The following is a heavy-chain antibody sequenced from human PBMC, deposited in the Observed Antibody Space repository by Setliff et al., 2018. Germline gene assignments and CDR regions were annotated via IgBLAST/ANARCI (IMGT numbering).Heavy chain of an antibody. D-gene: IGHD3-10*01. V-gene: IGHV1-2*02. CDR2: INPNSGGT. Sequence: GASVKVSCKASGYTFTGYYMHWVRQAPGQGLEWMGWINPNSGGTNYAQKFQGRVTMTRDTSISTAYMELSRLRSDDTAVYYCARKGSGERIGVDYYYYMDVWGKGTTVTVSS. J-gene: IGHJ6*03. CDR3: ARKGSGERIGVDYYYYMDV. CDR1: GYTFTGYY.